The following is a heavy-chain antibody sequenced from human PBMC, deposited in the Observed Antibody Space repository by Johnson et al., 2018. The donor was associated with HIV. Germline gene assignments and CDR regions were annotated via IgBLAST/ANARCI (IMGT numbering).Heavy chain of an antibody. CDR1: GFTFSSYA. CDR3: VRDLWQQLRGAFDI. J-gene: IGHJ3*02. Sequence: QVQVVESGGGVVQPGRSLRLSCAASGFTFSSYAMHWVRQAPGKGLEWVAVISYDGSNKYYADSVKGRFTISRDNSKNKLYLQRNSLRADDTAVYYCVRDLWQQLRGAFDIWGQGTMVTVSS. D-gene: IGHD6-13*01. CDR2: ISYDGSNK. V-gene: IGHV3-30*14.